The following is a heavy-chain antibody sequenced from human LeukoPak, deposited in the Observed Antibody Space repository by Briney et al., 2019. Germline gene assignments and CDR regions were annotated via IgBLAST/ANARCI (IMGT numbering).Heavy chain of an antibody. V-gene: IGHV3-23*01. D-gene: IGHD5-18*01. CDR2: ISGSGGST. CDR1: GFTFSSYA. Sequence: GGSLRLSCAASGFTFSSYAMSWVSQAPGKGLEWVSAISGSGGSTYYADSVKGRFTISRDNSKNTLYLQMNSLRVEDTAVYYCAKDKGLWIQLVDYWGQGTLVTVSS. J-gene: IGHJ4*02. CDR3: AKDKGLWIQLVDY.